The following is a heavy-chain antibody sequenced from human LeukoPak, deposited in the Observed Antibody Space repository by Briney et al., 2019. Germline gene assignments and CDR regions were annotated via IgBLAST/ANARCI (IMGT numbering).Heavy chain of an antibody. CDR1: GFTFSYYA. CDR3: AKGLQEHYYYYYTDV. Sequence: GGSLRLSCAASGFTFSYYAMNWVRQAPGKGLEWVSVISGSGGSIYYADSVKGRFTISRDKSKNTLYLQMNSLRAEDTAVYYCAKGLQEHYYYYYTDVWGKGTTVTDSS. J-gene: IGHJ6*03. CDR2: ISGSGGSI. D-gene: IGHD4-11*01. V-gene: IGHV3-23*01.